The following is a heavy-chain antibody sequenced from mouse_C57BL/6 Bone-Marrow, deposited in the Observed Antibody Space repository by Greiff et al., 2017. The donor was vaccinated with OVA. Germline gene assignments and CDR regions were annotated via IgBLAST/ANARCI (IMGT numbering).Heavy chain of an antibody. CDR1: GFTFSSYG. Sequence: EVQGVESGGDLVKPGGSLKLSCAASGFTFSSYGMSWVRQTPDKRLEWVATISSGGSYTYYPDSVKGRFPISRDNAKNTLYLQMSSLKSEDTAMYYCARYYYGSSYFDYWGQGTTLTVSS. J-gene: IGHJ2*01. V-gene: IGHV5-6*01. CDR3: ARYYYGSSYFDY. D-gene: IGHD1-1*01. CDR2: ISSGGSYT.